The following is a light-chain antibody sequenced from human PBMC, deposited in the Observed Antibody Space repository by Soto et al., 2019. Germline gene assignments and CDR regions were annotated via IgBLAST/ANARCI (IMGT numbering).Light chain of an antibody. CDR2: EVT. CDR1: RSDIGSYNS. J-gene: IGLJ3*02. CDR3: FSYAGSSSWV. V-gene: IGLV2-23*02. Sequence: QSVLTQPASVSGSPGQSITISCTGTRSDIGSYNSIAWYQQHPGKAPRVMIFEVTKRPSGISNRFSGSKSGSTASLTISGVPAEDEADYFCFSYAGSSSWVFGGGTKLTVL.